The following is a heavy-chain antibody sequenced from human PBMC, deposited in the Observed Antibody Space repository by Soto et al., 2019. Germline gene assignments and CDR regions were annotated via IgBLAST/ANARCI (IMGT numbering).Heavy chain of an antibody. J-gene: IGHJ4*02. CDR2: IHAGNGNT. CDR3: ARANFGWSFDY. Sequence: GASVKVSCKASGYTFTSYAIHWVRQAPGQRLEWLGWIHAGNGNTKYSQKFQGRVTISRDTSASTAYLDLSSLRSEDTAVYYCARANFGWSFDYWGQETLVTVS. CDR1: GYTFTSYA. V-gene: IGHV1-3*01. D-gene: IGHD6-19*01.